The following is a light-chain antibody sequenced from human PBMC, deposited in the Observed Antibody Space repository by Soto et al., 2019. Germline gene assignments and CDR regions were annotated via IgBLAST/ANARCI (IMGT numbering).Light chain of an antibody. V-gene: IGLV1-47*01. J-gene: IGLJ2*01. CDR1: SSNIRSNY. CDR2: RNN. CDR3: AAWDDSLSGYVV. Sequence: QSVLTQPPSASGTPGQRVTISCSGSSSNIRSNYVYWYQQLPGTAPKLLIYRNNQRPSGVPDRFSGSKSGTSASLAISGLRSEDAADYYCAAWDDSLSGYVVFGGGTKLTVL.